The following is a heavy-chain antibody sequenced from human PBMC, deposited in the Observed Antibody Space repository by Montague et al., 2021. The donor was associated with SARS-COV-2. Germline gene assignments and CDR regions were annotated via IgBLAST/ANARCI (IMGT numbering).Heavy chain of an antibody. Sequence: SLRLSCAASGFTFSSYAMHWVRQAPGKGLEWVAVISYDGSNKYYADSVKGRFTISRDNSKNTRYLQMNSPRAEDTAVYYCARGYSGSYYSYFDYWGQGTLVTVSS. D-gene: IGHD1-26*01. J-gene: IGHJ4*02. V-gene: IGHV3-30*04. CDR3: ARGYSGSYYSYFDY. CDR2: ISYDGSNK. CDR1: GFTFSSYA.